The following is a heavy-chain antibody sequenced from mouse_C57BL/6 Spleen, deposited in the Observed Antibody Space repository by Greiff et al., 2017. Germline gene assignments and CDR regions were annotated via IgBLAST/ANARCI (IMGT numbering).Heavy chain of an antibody. V-gene: IGHV1-69*01. CDR2: IDPSDSYT. Sequence: VQLQQPGAELVMPGASVKLSCKASGYTFTSYWMHWVKQRPGQGLEWIGEIDPSDSYTNYNQKFKGKSTLTVDKSSSTAYMQLSSLTSEDSAVYYCARGTTVVAEWYFDVWGTGTTVTVSS. J-gene: IGHJ1*03. CDR1: GYTFTSYW. D-gene: IGHD1-1*01. CDR3: ARGTTVVAEWYFDV.